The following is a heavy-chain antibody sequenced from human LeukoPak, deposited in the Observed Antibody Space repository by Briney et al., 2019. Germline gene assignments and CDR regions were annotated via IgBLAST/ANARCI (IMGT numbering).Heavy chain of an antibody. V-gene: IGHV3-53*04. J-gene: IGHJ6*02. CDR3: ARSAARLRYYYAMDV. CDR2: IYSGDSGVST. Sequence: GGSLRLSCAASGFSVSNTYMSWVRQAPGKGLEWVSVIYSGDSGVSTYYADSVKGRFTISRHNSKNTLYPQMSSLRAEDTAVYFCARSAARLRYYYAMDVWGQGTTVTVCS. D-gene: IGHD6-6*01. CDR1: GFSVSNTY.